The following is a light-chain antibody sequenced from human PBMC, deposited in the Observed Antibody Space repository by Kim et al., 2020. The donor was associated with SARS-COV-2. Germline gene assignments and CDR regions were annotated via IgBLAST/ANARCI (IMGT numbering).Light chain of an antibody. CDR3: QQYDSYPKT. V-gene: IGKV1-5*03. CDR2: KAS. J-gene: IGKJ1*01. Sequence: DIQMTQSPSTLSASVGDRVTITCRASQSISSWLAWYQQKSGKAPKLLIYKASTLESGVPSRFSGSGSGTEFTLTISSLQPDDFATSYCQQYDSYPKTFGQGTKVDIK. CDR1: QSISSW.